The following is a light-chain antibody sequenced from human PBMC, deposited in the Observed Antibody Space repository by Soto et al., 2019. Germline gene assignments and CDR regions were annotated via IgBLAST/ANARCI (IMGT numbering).Light chain of an antibody. CDR3: QQYGSSGRT. CDR1: QSVSNDF. V-gene: IGKV3-20*01. CDR2: GAS. J-gene: IGKJ1*01. Sequence: EIVLTQSPGILSLSPGERATLSCRASQSVSNDFLAWYQQKPGQAPRLLIYGASTRATDVPDRFSGSGSGTDFTLTISRLEPEDFAVYYCQQYGSSGRTFGQGTKVDI.